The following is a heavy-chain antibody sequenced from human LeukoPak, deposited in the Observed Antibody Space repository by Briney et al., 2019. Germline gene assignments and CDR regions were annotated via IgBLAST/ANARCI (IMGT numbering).Heavy chain of an antibody. V-gene: IGHV3-23*01. CDR2: ISGSGGST. CDR3: ASSEQQLVLDDY. D-gene: IGHD6-13*01. CDR1: GFTFSSYA. J-gene: IGHJ4*02. Sequence: GGSLRLSCAASGFTFSSYAMSWVRQAPGKGLEWVSAISGSGGSTYYADSVKGRFTISRDNSKNTLYLRMNSLRAEDTAVYYCASSEQQLVLDDYWGQGTLVTVSS.